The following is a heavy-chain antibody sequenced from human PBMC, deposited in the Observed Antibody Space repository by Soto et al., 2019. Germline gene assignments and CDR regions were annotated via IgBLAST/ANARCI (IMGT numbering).Heavy chain of an antibody. CDR1: GFTFSIYA. J-gene: IGHJ4*02. CDR2: ISGSGGST. V-gene: IGHV3-23*01. D-gene: IGHD6-13*01. CDR3: AKATRGGAATLIRDY. Sequence: GVSLRLSCAAAGFTFSIYAMSWVCQAQGKGLEWVSAISGSGGSTYYADSVKGRFTISRDNSKNTLYLQMNSLRADDTAVYYCAKATRGGAATLIRDYWGQGTLVTVSS.